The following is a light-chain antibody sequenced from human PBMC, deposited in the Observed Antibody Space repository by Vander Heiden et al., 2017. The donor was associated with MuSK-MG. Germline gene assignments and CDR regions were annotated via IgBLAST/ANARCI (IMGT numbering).Light chain of an antibody. CDR1: QSINSY. CDR2: AAS. CDR3: QQSDSTPLT. J-gene: IGKJ4*01. V-gene: IGKV1-39*01. Sequence: DIKMTQSPSSLSASVGDRVTITFRASQSINSYLNWYQHKPGKAPKLLIYAASSLQSGVPSRFSGSGSGTDFTLTISSLQPEDFATYYCQQSDSTPLTFGGGTKVEIK.